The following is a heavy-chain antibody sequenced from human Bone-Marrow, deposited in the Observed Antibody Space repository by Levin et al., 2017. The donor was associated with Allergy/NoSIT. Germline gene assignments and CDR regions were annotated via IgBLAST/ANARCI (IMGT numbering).Heavy chain of an antibody. Sequence: SETLSLTCAVSGGSISSGGYSWSWIRQPPGKGLEWIGYIYHSGSTYYNPSLKSRVTISVDRSKNQFSLKLSSVTAADTAVYYCARNWEIENWFDPWGQGTLVTVSS. D-gene: IGHD7-27*01. CDR1: GGSISSGGYS. V-gene: IGHV4-30-2*01. J-gene: IGHJ5*02. CDR3: ARNWEIENWFDP. CDR2: IYHSGST.